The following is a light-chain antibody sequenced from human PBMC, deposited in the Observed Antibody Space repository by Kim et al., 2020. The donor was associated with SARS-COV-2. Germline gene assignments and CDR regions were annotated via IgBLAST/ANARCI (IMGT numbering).Light chain of an antibody. V-gene: IGKV1-39*01. Sequence: SASVGDRVTFTCRASQGISEYLNWYQQRPGQAPKLLIYGAFNLPRGVPSRFSGSGSGTDFTLTISSLQPEDFAVYFCHQTYRAPPTFGQGTKLEI. J-gene: IGKJ2*01. CDR2: GAF. CDR3: HQTYRAPPT. CDR1: QGISEY.